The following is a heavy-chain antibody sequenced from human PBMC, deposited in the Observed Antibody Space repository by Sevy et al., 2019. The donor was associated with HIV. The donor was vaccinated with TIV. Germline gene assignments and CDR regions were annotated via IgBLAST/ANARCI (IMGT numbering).Heavy chain of an antibody. CDR1: GFTFSNSW. CDR3: VKVIARNFDY. Sequence: GGSLRLSCAASGFTFSNSWMSWVRQVPGKGLEWVANINRDGSEEFYVDSVKGRFTVSRDNAKNSLYLQMNSLRAEDTAMYYCVKVIARNFDYWGQGTLVTVSS. J-gene: IGHJ4*02. V-gene: IGHV3-7*01. CDR2: INRDGSEE. D-gene: IGHD2-21*01.